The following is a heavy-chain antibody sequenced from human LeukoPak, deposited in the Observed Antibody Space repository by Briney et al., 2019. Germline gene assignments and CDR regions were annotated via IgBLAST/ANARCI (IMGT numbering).Heavy chain of an antibody. J-gene: IGHJ4*02. D-gene: IGHD3-9*01. CDR1: GYTFTSYG. CDR2: ISAYNGNT. CDR3: ARSPLPDYDILTGYYDFDY. V-gene: IGHV1-18*01. Sequence: GSVKVSCKASGYTFTSYGINWVRQAPGQGLEWMGWISAYNGNTNYAQKLQGRVTMTTDTSTSTAYMELRSLRSDDTAVYYCARSPLPDYDILTGYYDFDYWGQGTLVTVSS.